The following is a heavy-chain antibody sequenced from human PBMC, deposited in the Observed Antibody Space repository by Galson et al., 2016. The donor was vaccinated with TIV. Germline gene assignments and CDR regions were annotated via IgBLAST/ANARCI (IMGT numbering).Heavy chain of an antibody. Sequence: SVKVSCKASGIIFNSYAISWVRQAPGQGLEWMGGIIPMFGTANYARRFRGRVTITADESTSTVFVELTSLTSDDTATYYCARPSDSSWYFDLWGRGTQVIVSS. D-gene: IGHD6-13*01. CDR3: ARPSDSSWYFDL. V-gene: IGHV1-69*13. J-gene: IGHJ2*01. CDR1: GIIFNSYA. CDR2: IIPMFGTA.